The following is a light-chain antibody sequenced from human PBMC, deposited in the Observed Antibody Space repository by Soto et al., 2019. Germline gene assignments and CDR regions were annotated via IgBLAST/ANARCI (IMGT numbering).Light chain of an antibody. V-gene: IGLV2-14*01. J-gene: IGLJ1*01. CDR1: SSDVGAYKY. Sequence: ALTQPASVSGSPGQSVTISCTGTSSDVGAYKYVSWYQQHPGKAPKLMIYEVSNRPSGVSNRFSGSKSGNTASLTISGLRADDEADYYCNSYAGDIIRFVFGTGTKLTVL. CDR3: NSYAGDIIRFV. CDR2: EVS.